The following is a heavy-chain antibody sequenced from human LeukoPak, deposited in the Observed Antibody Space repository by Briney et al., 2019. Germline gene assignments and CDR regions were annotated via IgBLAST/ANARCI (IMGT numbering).Heavy chain of an antibody. CDR2: ISAYNGDT. Sequence: ASVKVSCKASGYTFSNYGISWVRQAPGQGLEWMGWISAYNGDTNYAQKLQGRVTMTTDTSTSTAYMELRSLRSDDTAVYYCARDASIAVADWFDPWGQGTLVTVSS. V-gene: IGHV1-18*01. J-gene: IGHJ5*02. CDR3: ARDASIAVADWFDP. D-gene: IGHD6-19*01. CDR1: GYTFSNYG.